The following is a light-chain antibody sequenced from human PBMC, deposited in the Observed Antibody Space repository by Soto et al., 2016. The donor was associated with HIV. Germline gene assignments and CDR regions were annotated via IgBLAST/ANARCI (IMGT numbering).Light chain of an antibody. CDR2: DGS. CDR1: NIGTKA. J-gene: IGLJ1*01. Sequence: SYELTQPPSVSVASGETATITCGGDNIGTKAVHWYQQRPGQAPVLVLFDGSDRPSGIPERFSASKSQNTATLTIRRVEAGDEADFYCQVWDNISGHTYVFGTGTKVTVL. CDR3: QVWDNISGHTYV. V-gene: IGLV3-21*02.